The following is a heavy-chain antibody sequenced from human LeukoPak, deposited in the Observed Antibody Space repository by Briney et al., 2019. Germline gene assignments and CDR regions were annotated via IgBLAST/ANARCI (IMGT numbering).Heavy chain of an antibody. CDR3: ARDYFSRAALLGYFDL. V-gene: IGHV3-21*01. Sequence: GGSLRLSCAASGFTFGSNSINWVRQAPGKGLEWVSCVSSTSSFIYYADSVKGRFTISRDNAKNSLYLQMNSLRAEDTAVYYCARDYFSRAALLGYFDLWGRGTLVTASS. D-gene: IGHD2-15*01. CDR2: VSSTSSFI. CDR1: GFTFGSNS. J-gene: IGHJ2*01.